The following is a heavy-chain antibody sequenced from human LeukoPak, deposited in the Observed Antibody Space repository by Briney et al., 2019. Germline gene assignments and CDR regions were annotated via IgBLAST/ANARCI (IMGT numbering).Heavy chain of an antibody. D-gene: IGHD5-12*01. CDR3: ARSRRYSGYDWTFDY. CDR1: GGSISSSSYY. CDR2: IYYSGST. V-gene: IGHV4-39*07. J-gene: IGHJ4*02. Sequence: SETLSLTCTVSGGSISSSSYYWSWIRQPTGKGLEWIGSIYYSGSTYYNPSLKSRVTISVDTSKNQFSLKLSSVTAADTAVYYCARSRRYSGYDWTFDYWGQGTLVTVSS.